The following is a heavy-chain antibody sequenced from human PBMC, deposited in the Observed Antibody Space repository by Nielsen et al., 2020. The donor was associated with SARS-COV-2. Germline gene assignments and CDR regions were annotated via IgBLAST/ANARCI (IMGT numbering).Heavy chain of an antibody. CDR1: GGSISSYY. D-gene: IGHD3-3*01. CDR3: ARHHYVTFFGVVIIGWFDP. V-gene: IGHV4-59*08. J-gene: IGHJ5*02. Sequence: SETLSLTCTVSGGSISSYYWSWIRQPPGKGLEWTGYIYYSGGTNYNPSLKSRVTISVDTSKNQFSLKLSSVTAADTAVYYCARHHYVTFFGVVIIGWFDPWGQGTLVTVSS. CDR2: IYYSGGT.